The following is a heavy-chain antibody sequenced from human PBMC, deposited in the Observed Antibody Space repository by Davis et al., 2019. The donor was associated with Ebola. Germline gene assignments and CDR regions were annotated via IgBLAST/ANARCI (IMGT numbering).Heavy chain of an antibody. V-gene: IGHV3-23*01. CDR1: GFTFNTHA. CDR3: ARVYSSGDFDY. CDR2: ISAGGTST. J-gene: IGHJ4*02. D-gene: IGHD6-19*01. Sequence: GESLKISCEASGFTFNTHAMGWVRQAPGKGLEWVSTISAGGTSTYHADSVKGRFTVSRDNSKNTLFLQMHSLRAEDTAVYYCARVYSSGDFDYWGQGTLVTVSS.